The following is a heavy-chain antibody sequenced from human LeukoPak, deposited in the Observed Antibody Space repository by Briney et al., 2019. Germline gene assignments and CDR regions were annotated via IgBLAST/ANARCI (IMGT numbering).Heavy chain of an antibody. J-gene: IGHJ5*02. V-gene: IGHV1-18*01. D-gene: IGHD1-26*01. Sequence: ASVKVSCKASGYTFTSYGISWVRQAPGQGLEWMGWISAYNGNTKYSQEFQDRVTITRDTSASTAYMELSSLRSEDRAVYYCAREERGSYYAFDPWGQGTLVTVSS. CDR3: AREERGSYYAFDP. CDR2: ISAYNGNT. CDR1: GYTFTSYG.